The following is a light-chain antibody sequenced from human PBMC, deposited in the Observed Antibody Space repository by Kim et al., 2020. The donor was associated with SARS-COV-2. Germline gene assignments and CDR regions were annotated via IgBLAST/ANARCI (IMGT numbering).Light chain of an antibody. CDR2: DVS. J-gene: IGLJ3*02. Sequence: QSALTQPASVSGSPGQSITIPCTGTSSDTGSYKYVSWYQQHPGKAPKLIIFDVSDRPSGVSNRFSGSKSGNTASLTISGLQAEDEADYYCTSYTSTNTLVSGGGTQLTVL. CDR1: SSDTGSYKY. V-gene: IGLV2-14*03. CDR3: TSYTSTNTLV.